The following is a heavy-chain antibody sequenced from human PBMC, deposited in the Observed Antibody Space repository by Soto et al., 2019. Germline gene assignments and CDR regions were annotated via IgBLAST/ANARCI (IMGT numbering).Heavy chain of an antibody. CDR2: INPNSGGT. V-gene: IGHV1-2*02. Sequence: QVQLVQSGAEVKKPGASVKVSCKASGYTFTGYYMHWVRQAPGQGLEWMGWINPNSGGTNYAQNFQGRVTMTRDTSISTAYMELSRLGSDDTAVYYCARDQRYDSSGYYPRDYWGQGTLVTVSS. J-gene: IGHJ4*02. CDR1: GYTFTGYY. CDR3: ARDQRYDSSGYYPRDY. D-gene: IGHD3-22*01.